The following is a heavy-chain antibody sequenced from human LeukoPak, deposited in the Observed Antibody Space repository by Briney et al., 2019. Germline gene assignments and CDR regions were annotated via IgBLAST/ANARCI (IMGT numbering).Heavy chain of an antibody. D-gene: IGHD1-26*01. CDR3: ASTYSGSYHDAFDI. CDR2: ISWNSGSI. Sequence: GGSLRLSCAASGFTFDDYAMHWVRQAPGKGLEWVSGISWNSGSIGYADSVKGRFTISRDNAKNSLYLQMNSLRAEDMALYYCASTYSGSYHDAFDIWGQGTMVTVSS. V-gene: IGHV3-9*03. J-gene: IGHJ3*02. CDR1: GFTFDDYA.